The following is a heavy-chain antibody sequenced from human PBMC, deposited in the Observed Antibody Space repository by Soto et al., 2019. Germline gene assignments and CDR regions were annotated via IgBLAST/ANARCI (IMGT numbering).Heavy chain of an antibody. J-gene: IGHJ4*02. CDR2: IYSGGST. CDR3: ARAAGYSYGLEYGNFDY. D-gene: IGHD5-18*01. V-gene: IGHV3-66*01. Sequence: PGGSLRLSCAASGFTVSSNYMSWVRQAPGKGLEWVSVIYSGGSTYYADSVKGRFTISRDNSKNTLYLQMNSLRAEDTAVYYCARAAGYSYGLEYGNFDYWGQGTLVTVSS. CDR1: GFTVSSNY.